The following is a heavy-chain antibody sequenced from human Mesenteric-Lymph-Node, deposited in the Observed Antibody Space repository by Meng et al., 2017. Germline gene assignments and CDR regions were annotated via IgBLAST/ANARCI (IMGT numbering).Heavy chain of an antibody. Sequence: SETLSLTCAVSGYSISSGYYWGWIRQPPGKGLEWIGSIYHSGSTYYNPSLKSRVTISVDTSKNQFSLKLSSVTAADTAVYYCARADGDYASSWYFDLWGRGTLVTVSS. CDR1: GYSISSGYY. J-gene: IGHJ2*01. D-gene: IGHD4-17*01. CDR2: IYHSGST. CDR3: ARADGDYASSWYFDL. V-gene: IGHV4-38-2*01.